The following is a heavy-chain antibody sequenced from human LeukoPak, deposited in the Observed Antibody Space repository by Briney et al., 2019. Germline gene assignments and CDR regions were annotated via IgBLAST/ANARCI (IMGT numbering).Heavy chain of an antibody. CDR3: ARQRRSGSYFPFNAFDI. J-gene: IGHJ3*02. Sequence: SETLSLTCTVSGGSISSYYWSWIRQPPGKGLAWIGYIYYSGSTNYNPSLKSRVTISVDTSKNQFSLKLSSVTAADTAVYYCARQRRSGSYFPFNAFDIWGQGTMVTVSS. V-gene: IGHV4-59*01. D-gene: IGHD1-26*01. CDR1: GGSISSYY. CDR2: IYYSGST.